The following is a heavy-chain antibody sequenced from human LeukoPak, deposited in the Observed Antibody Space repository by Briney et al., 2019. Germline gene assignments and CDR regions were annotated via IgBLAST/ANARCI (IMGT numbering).Heavy chain of an antibody. Sequence: SETLSLTCAVSGGSFSGYYWSWIRQPPGKGLEWIGEINHSGSTNYNPSLKSRVTISVDTSKNQFSLKLSSVTAADTAVYYCARVHPLDGYNFAGFDYWGQGTLVTVSS. CDR2: INHSGST. V-gene: IGHV4-34*01. J-gene: IGHJ4*02. D-gene: IGHD5-24*01. CDR1: GGSFSGYY. CDR3: ARVHPLDGYNFAGFDY.